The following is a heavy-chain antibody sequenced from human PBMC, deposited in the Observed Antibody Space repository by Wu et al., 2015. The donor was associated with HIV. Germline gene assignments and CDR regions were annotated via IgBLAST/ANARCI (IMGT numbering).Heavy chain of an antibody. D-gene: IGHD2-15*01. J-gene: IGHJ5*02. CDR3: ARDISGVVAATTGVFDP. CDR2: INPSGGST. Sequence: QVQLVQSGAEVKKPGASVKVSCKASGYTFTSYYMHWVRQAPGQGLEWMGIINPSGGSTSYAQKFQGRVTMTRDTSTSTVYMELSSLRSEDTAVYYCARDISGVVAATTGVFDPWGQGTLVTVSS. CDR1: GYTFTSYY. V-gene: IGHV1-46*01.